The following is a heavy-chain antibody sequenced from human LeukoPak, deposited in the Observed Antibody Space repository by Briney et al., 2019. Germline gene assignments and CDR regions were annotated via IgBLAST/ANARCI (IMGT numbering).Heavy chain of an antibody. CDR2: IIPIFGTA. J-gene: IGHJ1*01. CDR1: GGTFSSYA. V-gene: IGHV1-69*13. D-gene: IGHD3-3*01. CDR3: ARARDFWSGYYNTEYFQH. Sequence: ASVKVSCKASGGTFSSYAISWVRQAPGQGLEWMGGIIPIFGTANYAQKFQGRVTITADESTSTDYMELSSLRSEDTAVYYCARARDFWSGYYNTEYFQHWGQGTLVTVSS.